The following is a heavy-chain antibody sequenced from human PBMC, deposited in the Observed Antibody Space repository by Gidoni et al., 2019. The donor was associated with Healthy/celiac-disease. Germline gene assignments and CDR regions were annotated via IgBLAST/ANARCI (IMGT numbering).Heavy chain of an antibody. D-gene: IGHD2-2*01. CDR3: ARCRSGYWSSTSCYYYYGMDV. Sequence: EVQLVESGGGLVKPGGSLRLSCAASGFTFSSYSMNWFRQAPGKGLEWVASISSSSSYIYDADSVKGRFTISRDNAKNALYLQMNSLRAEDTAVYYCARCRSGYWSSTSCYYYYGMDVWGQGTTVTVSS. J-gene: IGHJ6*02. CDR2: ISSSSSYI. V-gene: IGHV3-21*01. CDR1: GFTFSSYS.